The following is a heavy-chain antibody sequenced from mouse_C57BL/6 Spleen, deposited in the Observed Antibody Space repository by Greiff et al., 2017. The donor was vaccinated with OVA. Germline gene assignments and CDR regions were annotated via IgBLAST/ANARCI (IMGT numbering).Heavy chain of an antibody. CDR1: GFTFSSYA. V-gene: IGHV5-4*01. J-gene: IGHJ3*01. Sequence: EVKVVESGGGLVKPGGSLKLSCAASGFTFSSYAMSWVRQTPEKRLEWVATISDGGSYTYYPDNVKGRFTISRDNAKNNLYLQMSHLKSEDTAMYYCARDGDGYYEAYWGQGTLVTVSA. CDR3: ARDGDGYYEAY. D-gene: IGHD2-3*01. CDR2: ISDGGSYT.